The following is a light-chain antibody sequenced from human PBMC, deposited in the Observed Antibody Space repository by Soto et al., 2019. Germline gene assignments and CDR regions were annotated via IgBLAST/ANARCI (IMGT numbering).Light chain of an antibody. J-gene: IGLJ1*01. CDR3: SSHTSTSTPPYV. CDR2: DVS. V-gene: IGLV2-14*03. CDR1: SSDVGGYDY. Sequence: QLVLTQPASVSGSPGQSITISCTGTSSDVGGYDYVSWYQHHPGEAPKLMIYDVSNRPSGVSNRFSGSKSGNTASLTISGLQAEDEADYYCSSHTSTSTPPYVFGTGTQLTVL.